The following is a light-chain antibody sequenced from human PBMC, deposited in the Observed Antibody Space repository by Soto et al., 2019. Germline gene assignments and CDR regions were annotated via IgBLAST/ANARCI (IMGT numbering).Light chain of an antibody. CDR2: DVT. CDR1: STDIGGFNY. V-gene: IGLV2-14*01. J-gene: IGLJ2*01. CDR3: SSYSGSSTHLL. Sequence: QSALTQPASVSGSPGQSIIMSCTGTSTDIGGFNYVSWYRQYPGKAPRLMIYDVTNRPSGVSNRFSGSKSGSTAYLSISGLQAEDEATYYCSSYSGSSTHLLFGGGTKLT.